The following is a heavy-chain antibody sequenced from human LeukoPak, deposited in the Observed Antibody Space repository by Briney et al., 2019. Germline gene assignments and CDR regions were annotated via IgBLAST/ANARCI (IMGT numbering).Heavy chain of an antibody. D-gene: IGHD1-1*01. J-gene: IGHJ4*02. CDR3: AKRGSNNWSFDN. V-gene: IGHV3-30*02. Sequence: PGGSLRLSCAAAGLTFSNYGMHWVRQAPGKGLEWVAYIRYDGRKKYYADSVKGRFTIYRDNSKSTLYLQMNSLRPEDTAVYYCAKRGSNNWSFDNWGQGTLVTVSS. CDR1: GLTFSNYG. CDR2: IRYDGRKK.